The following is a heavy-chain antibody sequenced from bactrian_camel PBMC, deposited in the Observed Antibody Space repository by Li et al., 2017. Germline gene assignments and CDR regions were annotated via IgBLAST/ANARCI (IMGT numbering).Heavy chain of an antibody. CDR3: AASVDWERCQSLNEGDFEH. CDR2: IYPDKS. V-gene: IGHV3S1*01. CDR1: GYTMARSC. Sequence: QVQLVESGGGLVQPGGSLRLSCAASGYTMARSCMAWFRQAPGKEREGVATIYPDKSYYADSVKGRFTISQDNAKNTMYLQMNSLEPEDTAMYYCAASVDWERCQSLNEGDFEHWGQGTQVTVS. J-gene: IGHJ4*01. D-gene: IGHD4*01.